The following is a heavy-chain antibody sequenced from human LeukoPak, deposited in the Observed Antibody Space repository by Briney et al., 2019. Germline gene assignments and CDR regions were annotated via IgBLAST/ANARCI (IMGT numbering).Heavy chain of an antibody. CDR2: ITGNGVTA. V-gene: IGHV3-23*01. Sequence: GGSLRLSCTASGFTFIDYAMSWVRQAPGKGLEWVSSITGNGVTAYYADSVRGRFTVSTDSSKSTLYLQMNSLRAEDTAIYYCAKSPGYWTHDYWGQGILVTVSS. J-gene: IGHJ4*02. CDR1: GFTFIDYA. D-gene: IGHD1-1*01. CDR3: AKSPGYWTHDY.